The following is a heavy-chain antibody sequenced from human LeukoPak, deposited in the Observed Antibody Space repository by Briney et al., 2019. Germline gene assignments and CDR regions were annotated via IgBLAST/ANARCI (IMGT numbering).Heavy chain of an antibody. D-gene: IGHD2-2*01. Sequence: ASETLSLTCAVYGGSFSGYYWSWIRQPPGKGLEWVGEIYHSGSTNYKPSLKSRVTISVDTSKNQFSLKLSSVTAADTAVYYCARGLFRVVRGYCSSTSCPKKGIHWFDPWGQGTLVTVSS. CDR1: GGSFSGYY. CDR2: IYHSGST. V-gene: IGHV4-34*01. CDR3: ARGLFRVVRGYCSSTSCPKKGIHWFDP. J-gene: IGHJ5*02.